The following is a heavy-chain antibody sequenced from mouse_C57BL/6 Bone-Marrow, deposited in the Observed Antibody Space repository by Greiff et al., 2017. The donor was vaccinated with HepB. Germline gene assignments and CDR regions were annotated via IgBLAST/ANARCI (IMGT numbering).Heavy chain of an antibody. V-gene: IGHV1-81*01. J-gene: IGHJ4*01. D-gene: IGHD1-1*01. CDR3: AKYYYGSSSYYYAMDY. CDR2: IYPRSGNT. Sequence: VQLQQSGAELARPGASVKLSCKASGYTFTSYGISWVKQITGQGLEWIGEIYPRSGNTYYNEKFKGKATLTADKSSSTAYMELRSLTSEDSAVYFCAKYYYGSSSYYYAMDYWGQGTSVTVSS. CDR1: GYTFTSYG.